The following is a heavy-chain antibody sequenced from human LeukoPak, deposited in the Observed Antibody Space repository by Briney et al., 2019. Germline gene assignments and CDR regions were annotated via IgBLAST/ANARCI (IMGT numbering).Heavy chain of an antibody. CDR1: GFTFSSYW. Sequence: GGSLRLSCAASGFTFSSYWMLWVRQAPGKGLEWVAFIRYDGNNKLYADSMKGRFTISRDNAKNSLYLQMNSLRAEDTAVYYCAELGITMIGGVWGKGTTVTISS. CDR3: AELGITMIGGV. J-gene: IGHJ6*04. D-gene: IGHD3-10*02. V-gene: IGHV3-30*02. CDR2: IRYDGNNK.